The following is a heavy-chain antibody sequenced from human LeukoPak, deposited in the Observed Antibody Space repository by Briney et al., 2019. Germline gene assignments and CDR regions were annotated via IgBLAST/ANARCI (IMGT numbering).Heavy chain of an antibody. D-gene: IGHD3-22*01. CDR1: DDSFSSHY. CDR2: ISYIGST. V-gene: IGHV4-59*11. CDR3: ARHRIVKYYYDSSGSNWFDP. Sequence: SETLPLTCAVSDDSFSSHYWTWIRQPPGKGLEWIGYISYIGSTNYNPSLKSRVTISIDTSKNQFSLKLSSVTAADTAVYYCARHRIVKYYYDSSGSNWFDPWGQGTLVTVSS. J-gene: IGHJ5*02.